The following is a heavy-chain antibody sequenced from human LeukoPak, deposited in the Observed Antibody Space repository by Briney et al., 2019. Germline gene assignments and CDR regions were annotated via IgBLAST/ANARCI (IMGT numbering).Heavy chain of an antibody. CDR3: ARDNGYPTGFDY. V-gene: IGHV4-61*01. CDR2: VYYSGST. J-gene: IGHJ4*02. D-gene: IGHD5-12*01. CDR1: GGSVSSGSYY. Sequence: SETLSLTCTVSGGSVSSGSYYWSWIRQPPGTGLEWIGYVYYSGSTNYNPSLKSRVTISLDTSKNQFSLRLSSLTAADTAMYYCARDNGYPTGFDYWGQGTLVTVSS.